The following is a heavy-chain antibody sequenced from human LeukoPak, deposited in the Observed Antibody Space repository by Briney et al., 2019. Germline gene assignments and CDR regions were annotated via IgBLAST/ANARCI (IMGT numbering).Heavy chain of an antibody. J-gene: IGHJ1*01. CDR2: IIPILGIA. CDR3: AGGYYKLLWFGEDFQH. D-gene: IGHD3-10*01. V-gene: IGHV1-69*04. Sequence: ASVKVSCKASGGTFSSYAISWVRQAPGQGLEWMGRIIPILGIANYAQKFQGRVTITADKSTSTAYMELSSLRSEDTAVYYCAGGYYKLLWFGEDFQHWGQGTLVTVSS. CDR1: GGTFSSYA.